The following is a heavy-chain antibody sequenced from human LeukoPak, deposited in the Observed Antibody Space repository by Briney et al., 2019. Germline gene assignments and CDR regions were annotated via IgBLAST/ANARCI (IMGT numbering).Heavy chain of an antibody. J-gene: IGHJ4*02. Sequence: GGSLRLSCAASGFTFSSYGMHWVRQAPGKGLEWVAFIRYDGSNKYYADSVKGRFTISRDNSKNTLYLQMSSLRAEDTAVYYCATEKMEYSSGWNFDYWGQGTLVTVSS. CDR3: ATEKMEYSSGWNFDY. D-gene: IGHD6-19*01. CDR1: GFTFSSYG. CDR2: IRYDGSNK. V-gene: IGHV3-30*02.